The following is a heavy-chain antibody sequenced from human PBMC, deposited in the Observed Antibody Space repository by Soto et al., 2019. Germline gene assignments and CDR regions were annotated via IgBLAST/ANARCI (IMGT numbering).Heavy chain of an antibody. CDR2: INPSGGST. J-gene: IGHJ6*02. D-gene: IGHD2-2*01. Sequence: ASVKVSCKASGYTFTSYYMHWVRQAPGQGLEWMGIINPSGGSTSYAQKFQGRVTMTRDTSTSTVYMELSSLRSEDTAVYYCAREKVPAAFYYYYGMDVWGQGTTVTVSS. CDR3: AREKVPAAFYYYYGMDV. V-gene: IGHV1-46*01. CDR1: GYTFTSYY.